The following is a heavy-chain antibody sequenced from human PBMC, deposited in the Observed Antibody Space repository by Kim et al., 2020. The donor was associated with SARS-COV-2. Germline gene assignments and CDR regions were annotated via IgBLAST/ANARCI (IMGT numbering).Heavy chain of an antibody. D-gene: IGHD2-15*01. V-gene: IGHV3-48*02. CDR3: TRAWWLTSARNGMDV. J-gene: IGHJ6*02. Sequence: GGSLRLSCAASGFTFSTYGMNWVRQAPGKGLEWVSHISGSSSNIYYADSVKGRFTISRDNPKNSLYLQMNSLRDEDTAVYYCTRAWWLTSARNGMDVWGQGTTVIVSS. CDR2: ISGSSSNI. CDR1: GFTFSTYG.